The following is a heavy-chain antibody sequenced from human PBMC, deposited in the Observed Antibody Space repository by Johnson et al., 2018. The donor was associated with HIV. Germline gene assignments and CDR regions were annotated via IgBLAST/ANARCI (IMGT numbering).Heavy chain of an antibody. J-gene: IGHJ3*02. CDR1: GFSFSSYW. D-gene: IGHD1-26*01. CDR2: IKQDGGEK. CDR3: AKDVYIGSFDSAFDI. Sequence: MLLVESGGGVVQPGGSLRLSCAASGFSFSSYWMSWVRQAPGKGLDWVANIKQDGGEKYYADSVKGRFTISRDNSKNTLYLQMNSLRDEDTAVYYCAKDVYIGSFDSAFDIWGQGTMVTVSS. V-gene: IGHV3-7*01.